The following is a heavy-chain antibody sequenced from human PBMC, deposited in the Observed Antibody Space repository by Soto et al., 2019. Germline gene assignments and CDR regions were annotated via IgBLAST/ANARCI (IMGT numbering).Heavy chain of an antibody. CDR3: ARGYYYGMDV. V-gene: IGHV4-30-2*01. CDR2: IYHSGST. Sequence: SETLSLTCAVSGGSISSGGYSWSWIRQPPGKGLEWIGYIYHSGSTYYNPSLKSRVTISVDRSKNQFSLKLSSETAADTAVYYCARGYYYGMDVWGQGTTVTVSS. J-gene: IGHJ6*02. CDR1: GGSISSGGYS.